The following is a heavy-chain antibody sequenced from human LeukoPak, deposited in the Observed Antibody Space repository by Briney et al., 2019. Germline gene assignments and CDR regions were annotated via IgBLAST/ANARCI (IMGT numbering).Heavy chain of an antibody. J-gene: IGHJ5*02. CDR3: ARVITMVRGVISWFDP. CDR1: GGTFSSYA. D-gene: IGHD3-10*01. CDR2: IIPILGIA. V-gene: IGHV1-69*04. Sequence: ASVKVSCKASGGTFSSYAISWVRQAPGQGLEWMGRIIPILGIANYAQKFQGRVTITADKSTGTAYMELSSLRSEDTAVYYCARVITMVRGVISWFDPWGQGTLVTVSS.